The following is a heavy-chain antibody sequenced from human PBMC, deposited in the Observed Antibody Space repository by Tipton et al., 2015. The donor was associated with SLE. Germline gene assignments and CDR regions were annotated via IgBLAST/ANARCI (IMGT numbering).Heavy chain of an antibody. V-gene: IGHV4-34*01. CDR1: GGSFSGYY. D-gene: IGHD1-26*01. Sequence: LRLSCAVYGGSFSGYYWSWIRQPPGKGLEWIGEINHSGSTNYNPSLKSRVTISVDTSKNQFSLKLSSVTAAGTAVYFCARVSGSYLYYYYYYYMDVWGKGTTVTVSS. J-gene: IGHJ6*03. CDR3: ARVSGSYLYYYYYYYMDV. CDR2: INHSGST.